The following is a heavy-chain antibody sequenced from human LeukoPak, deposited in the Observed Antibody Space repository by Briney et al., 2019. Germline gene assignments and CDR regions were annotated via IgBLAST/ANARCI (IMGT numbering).Heavy chain of an antibody. CDR1: GGSISSYY. CDR3: ARDNTYYDFWSGSQDYYYYMDV. J-gene: IGHJ6*03. V-gene: IGHV4-4*07. Sequence: SETLSLTCTVSGGSISSYYWSWIRQPAGKGLEWIGRIYTSGSTNYNPSLKSRVTMSVDTSKNQFSLKLNSVTAADTAVYYCARDNTYYDFWSGSQDYYYYMDVWGKGTTVTVSS. CDR2: IYTSGST. D-gene: IGHD3-3*01.